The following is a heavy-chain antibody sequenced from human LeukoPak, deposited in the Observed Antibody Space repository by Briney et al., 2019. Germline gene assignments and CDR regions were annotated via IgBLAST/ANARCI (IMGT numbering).Heavy chain of an antibody. CDR3: ARDPRLAGGHDAFDI. D-gene: IGHD4-11*01. V-gene: IGHV4-59*12. Sequence: SETLSLTCTVSGGSISSYYWSWIRQPPWKGLEWIGYIYYSGSTNYNPSLKSRVTISVDTSKNQFSLKLSSVTAADTAVYYCARDPRLAGGHDAFDIWGQGTMVTVSS. CDR2: IYYSGST. CDR1: GGSISSYY. J-gene: IGHJ3*02.